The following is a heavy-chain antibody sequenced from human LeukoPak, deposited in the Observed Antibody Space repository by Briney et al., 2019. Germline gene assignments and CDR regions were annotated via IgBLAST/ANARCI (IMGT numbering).Heavy chain of an antibody. D-gene: IGHD6-19*01. CDR1: GGTFSSYA. J-gene: IGHJ5*02. CDR3: ARPQSSGPYLWGNWFDP. V-gene: IGHV1-69*05. Sequence: SVKVSCKASGGTFSSYAISWVRQAPGQGLEWMGGIIPIFGTANYAQKFQGRVTITTDESTSTAYMELSSRRSEDTAVYYCARPQSSGPYLWGNWFDPWGQGTLVTVSS. CDR2: IIPIFGTA.